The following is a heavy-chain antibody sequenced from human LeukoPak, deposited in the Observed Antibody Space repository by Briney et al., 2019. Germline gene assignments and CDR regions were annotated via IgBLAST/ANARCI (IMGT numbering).Heavy chain of an antibody. CDR3: ARVKYGSGSDYYYYYGMDV. D-gene: IGHD3-10*01. CDR2: IYYSGST. J-gene: IGHJ6*02. V-gene: IGHV4-31*03. CDR1: GGSISSGGYY. Sequence: SETLSLTCTVPGGSISSGGYYWSWIRQHPGKGLEWIGYIYYSGSTYYNPSLKSRVTISVDTSKNQFSLKLSSVTAADTAVYYCARVKYGSGSDYYYYYGMDVWGQGTTVTVSS.